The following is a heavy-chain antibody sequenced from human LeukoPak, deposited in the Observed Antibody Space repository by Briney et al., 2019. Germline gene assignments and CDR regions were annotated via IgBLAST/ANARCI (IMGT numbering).Heavy chain of an antibody. D-gene: IGHD2-2*01. CDR3: ARHGIVVVPAATAHYYYYMDV. Sequence: ASVKVSCKASGYTFTGYYMHWVRQAPGQGLEWMGWINPNSGGTNYAQKFQGRVTMNRDTSISTAYMELSRLRSDDTAVYYCARHGIVVVPAATAHYYYYMDVWGKGTTVTVSS. J-gene: IGHJ6*03. CDR1: GYTFTGYY. CDR2: INPNSGGT. V-gene: IGHV1-2*02.